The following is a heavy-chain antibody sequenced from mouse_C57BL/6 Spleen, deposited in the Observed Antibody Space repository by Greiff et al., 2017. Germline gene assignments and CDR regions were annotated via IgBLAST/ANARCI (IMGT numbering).Heavy chain of an antibody. CDR3: ARYDGYYAMDY. J-gene: IGHJ4*01. V-gene: IGHV1-64*01. D-gene: IGHD2-3*01. CDR2: IHPNSGST. Sequence: QVQLQQPGAELVKPGASVKLSCKASGYTFTSYWMHWVKQRPGQGLEWIGMIHPNSGSTNYNEKFKSKATLTVTKSSSTAYMQLSSLTSEDSAVYYCARYDGYYAMDYWGQGTSVTVSS. CDR1: GYTFTSYW.